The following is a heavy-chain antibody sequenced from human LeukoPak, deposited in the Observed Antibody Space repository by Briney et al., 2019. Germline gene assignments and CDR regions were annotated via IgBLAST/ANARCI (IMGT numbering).Heavy chain of an antibody. Sequence: PSETLSLTCTVSGDSISSSSYYWGWIRQPPGKGLEWIGEINHSGSTNYNPSLKSRVTISVDTSKNQFSLKLSSVTAADTAVYYCARGPVSDSSGWYGDYYDSSGYGNYDYWGQGTLVTVSS. CDR3: ARGPVSDSSGWYGDYYDSSGYGNYDY. D-gene: IGHD3-22*01. CDR2: INHSGST. J-gene: IGHJ4*02. V-gene: IGHV4-39*07. CDR1: GDSISSSSYY.